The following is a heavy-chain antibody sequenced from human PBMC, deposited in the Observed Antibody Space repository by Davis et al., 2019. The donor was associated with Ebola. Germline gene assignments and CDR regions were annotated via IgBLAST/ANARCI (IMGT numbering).Heavy chain of an antibody. J-gene: IGHJ4*02. D-gene: IGHD3-10*01. Sequence: AASVTVSCKASGYIFTRYYMQWVRQAPGQGLEWMGIINPSGDYTNYAQKFQGRVTMTRDTSTSTVYMELSSLRSEDTAVYYCVSSLYYGSGTHHPDCWGRGTLVSVSS. V-gene: IGHV1-46*03. CDR2: INPSGDYT. CDR1: GYIFTRYY. CDR3: VSSLYYGSGTHHPDC.